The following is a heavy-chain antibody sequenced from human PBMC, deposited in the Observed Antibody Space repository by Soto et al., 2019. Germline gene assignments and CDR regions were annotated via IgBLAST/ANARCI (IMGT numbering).Heavy chain of an antibody. CDR1: GYTFTGYY. D-gene: IGHD2-15*01. Sequence: GASVKVSCKASGYTFTGYYMHWVRQAPGQGLEWMGWINPNSGGTNYAQKFQGRVTMTRDTSNSTAYMELSRLRSDDTAVYYCARDLRRLRGTLTHSDYWGQGTLVTVSS. J-gene: IGHJ4*02. CDR3: ARDLRRLRGTLTHSDY. V-gene: IGHV1-2*02. CDR2: INPNSGGT.